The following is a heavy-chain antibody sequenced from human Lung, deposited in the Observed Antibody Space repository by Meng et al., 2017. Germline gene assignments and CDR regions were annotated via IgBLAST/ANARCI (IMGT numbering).Heavy chain of an antibody. CDR2: INHSGST. V-gene: IGHV4-34*01. CDR1: GGSFSDYY. D-gene: IGHD4-11*01. CDR3: ARGPTTMAHDFDY. Sequence: QWQLQPVGAGLFKPSETLPPTCVVSGGSFSDYYWSWIRQPPGKGLEWIGEINHSGSTNYNPSLESRATISVDTSQNNLSLKLSSVTAADSAVYYCARGPTTMAHDFDYWGQGTLVTVSS. J-gene: IGHJ4*02.